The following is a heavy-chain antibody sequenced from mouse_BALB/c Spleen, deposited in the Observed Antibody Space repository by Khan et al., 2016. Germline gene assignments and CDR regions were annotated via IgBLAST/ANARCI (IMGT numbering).Heavy chain of an antibody. CDR1: FLNIKDTY. Sequence: EVQLQESGAALFPSFSPFPFSFPSSFLNIKDTYMHWLKQWPEQGLEWIGRIDPPNGNTKYDPKFQGKATITADTSSNTAYLQLSSLTSEDTAVYYCARMARKWGQGTTLTVSS. CDR3: ARMARK. J-gene: IGHJ2*01. CDR2: IDPPNGNT. V-gene: IGHV14-3*02.